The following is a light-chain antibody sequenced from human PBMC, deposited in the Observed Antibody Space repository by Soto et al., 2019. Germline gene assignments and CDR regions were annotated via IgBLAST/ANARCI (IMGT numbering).Light chain of an antibody. CDR1: QSVSSN. Sequence: EIVMTQSPANLSVSPGERATLSCRASQSVSSNLAWYQQKPGQGPRLLIYGASTRATIIPARFSGSGSGTEFSLTINSLQAEDFAAYYCQQYNKWPPYTFGQGTKLEIK. V-gene: IGKV3-15*01. J-gene: IGKJ2*01. CDR2: GAS. CDR3: QQYNKWPPYT.